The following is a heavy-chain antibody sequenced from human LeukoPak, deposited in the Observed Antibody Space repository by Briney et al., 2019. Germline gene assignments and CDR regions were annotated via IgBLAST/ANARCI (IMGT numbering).Heavy chain of an antibody. J-gene: IGHJ4*02. D-gene: IGHD4-17*01. V-gene: IGHV4-59*08. CDR2: IYYSGST. Sequence: SETLSLTCTVSGGSISSYYWSWIQQPPGKGLEWIGYIYYSGSTNYNPSLKSRVTISVDTSKNQFSLKLSSVTAADTAVYYCARSMYGYSYFDYWGQGTLVTVSS. CDR1: GGSISSYY. CDR3: ARSMYGYSYFDY.